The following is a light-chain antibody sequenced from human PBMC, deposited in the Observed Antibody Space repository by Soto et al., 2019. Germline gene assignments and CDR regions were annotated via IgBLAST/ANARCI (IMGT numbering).Light chain of an antibody. CDR1: SSNIGAGYD. CDR2: GNS. Sequence: QSVLTQPPSVSGAPGQRVTISCTGSSSNIGAGYDVHWYQQLPGTAPKLLISGNSNRPSGVPDRFSGSKSGTSASRAITGLQAEDEADYYCQSYDSSLSVVFGGGTQLTVL. J-gene: IGLJ2*01. V-gene: IGLV1-40*01. CDR3: QSYDSSLSVV.